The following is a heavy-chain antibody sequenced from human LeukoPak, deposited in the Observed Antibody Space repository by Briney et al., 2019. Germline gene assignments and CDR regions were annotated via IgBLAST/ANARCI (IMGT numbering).Heavy chain of an antibody. V-gene: IGHV4-59*08. J-gene: IGHJ4*02. CDR2: IYYSGST. Sequence: PSETLSLTCTVSGGSINSYYWSWIRQPPGKGLEWIGYIYYSGSTKYNSSLKSRVTISLDMSKTQFSLKLTSVTAADTAFYYCARLRSRWYFDYWGQGTLVTVSS. D-gene: IGHD6-19*01. CDR1: GGSINSYY. CDR3: ARLRSRWYFDY.